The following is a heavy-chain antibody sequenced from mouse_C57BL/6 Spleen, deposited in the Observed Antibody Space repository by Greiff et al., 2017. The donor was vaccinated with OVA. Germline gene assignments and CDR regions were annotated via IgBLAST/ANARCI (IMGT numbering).Heavy chain of an antibody. CDR1: GYTFTSYW. J-gene: IGHJ3*01. Sequence: VQLQQPGAELVKPGASVKLSCKASGYTFTSYWMHWVKQRPGQGLEWIGLIHPNSGSTNYNEPFKSKATLTANNSSSTAYMKLGSVASEDSAVYYCARFGGTVTAWFAYWGQGTLVTVSA. CDR2: IHPNSGST. CDR3: ARFGGTVTAWFAY. V-gene: IGHV1-64*01. D-gene: IGHD4-1*01.